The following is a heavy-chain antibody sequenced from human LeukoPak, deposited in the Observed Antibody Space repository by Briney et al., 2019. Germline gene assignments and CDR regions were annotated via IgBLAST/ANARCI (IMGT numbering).Heavy chain of an antibody. CDR3: ARKPAPAD. CDR2: ISTDGSST. CDR1: GFTFSIFW. V-gene: IGHV3-74*01. J-gene: IGHJ4*02. D-gene: IGHD6-25*01. Sequence: GGSLRLSCAASGFTFSIFWMHWVRQAPGKGLVWVSRISTDGSSTRYADSVKGRFTISRDNAKNTLYLQMNSLRAEDTAVYYCARKPAPADWGQGTLVTVSS.